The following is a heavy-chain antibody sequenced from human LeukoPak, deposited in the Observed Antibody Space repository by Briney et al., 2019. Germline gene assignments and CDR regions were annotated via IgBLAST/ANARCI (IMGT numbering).Heavy chain of an antibody. CDR3: ARDFIHYYGSGSYYSDAFDI. CDR1: GYTFTSYG. CDR2: NSAYNGNT. D-gene: IGHD3-10*01. Sequence: ASVTVSCKASGYTFTSYGIRWVRQARGQGRAWMGWNSAYNGNTNYAQMLQGRVTMTTDASTSTAYMELRSLRSDDTAVYYCARDFIHYYGSGSYYSDAFDIWGQGTMVTVSS. J-gene: IGHJ3*02. V-gene: IGHV1-18*01.